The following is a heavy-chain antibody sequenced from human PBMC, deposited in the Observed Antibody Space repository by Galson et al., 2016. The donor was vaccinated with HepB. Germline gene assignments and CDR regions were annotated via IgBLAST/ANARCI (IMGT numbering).Heavy chain of an antibody. CDR2: LSPDGTDK. CDR3: ARVDYTDEGINV. J-gene: IGHJ6*02. D-gene: IGHD4-11*01. V-gene: IGHV3-7*01. Sequence: SLRLSCAAPGFTFNDYWMAWVRQAPGKGLEWVANLSPDGTDKRYAGSVKGRFTISRDNPNNSVFLQMSSLRAEDTALYYCARVDYTDEGINVWGQGNTVTVSS. CDR1: GFTFNDYW.